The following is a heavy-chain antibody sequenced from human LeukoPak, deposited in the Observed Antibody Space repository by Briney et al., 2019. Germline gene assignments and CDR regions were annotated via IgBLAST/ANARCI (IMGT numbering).Heavy chain of an antibody. Sequence: GGSLRLSCAASGFTFSSYWMSWVRQAPGKGLEWVANIKQDGSEKYYVDSVKGRFTISRDNAKNTLYLQMNSLRAEDTAVYYCARDPRVTDYGSGSYYNVDFDYWGQGTLVTVSS. V-gene: IGHV3-7*01. CDR2: IKQDGSEK. D-gene: IGHD3-10*01. CDR3: ARDPRVTDYGSGSYYNVDFDY. CDR1: GFTFSSYW. J-gene: IGHJ4*02.